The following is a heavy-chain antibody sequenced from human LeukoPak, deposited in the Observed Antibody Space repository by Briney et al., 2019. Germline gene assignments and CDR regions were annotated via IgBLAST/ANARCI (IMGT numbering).Heavy chain of an antibody. D-gene: IGHD4-17*01. V-gene: IGHV3-23*01. CDR3: AKGSAVTSFEGRH. CDR1: GFTFSSYA. J-gene: IGHJ4*02. CDR2: VSGNSEMT. Sequence: PGGSLILCCAVSGFTFSSYAITWVRQAPGKGLEWVSGVSGNSEMTNYADSVKGRFTISRDNSKNTLHLQMNSLRAEDTALYYCAKGSAVTSFEGRHWGQGALVTVSS.